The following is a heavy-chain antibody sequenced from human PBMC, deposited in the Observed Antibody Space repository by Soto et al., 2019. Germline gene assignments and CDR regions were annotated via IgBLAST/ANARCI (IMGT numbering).Heavy chain of an antibody. CDR3: ARVHSGWYGDY. Sequence: EVQLLESGGGLVQAGGSLRLSCAASGFTFSSYAMTWVRQAPGKGLEWVSGISGHGTYYADSVKGRFTISRDNSKNTLYLQMNSLRAEDTAIYYCARVHSGWYGDYWGLGTLVTVSS. V-gene: IGHV3-23*01. J-gene: IGHJ4*02. CDR1: GFTFSSYA. CDR2: ISGHGT. D-gene: IGHD6-19*01.